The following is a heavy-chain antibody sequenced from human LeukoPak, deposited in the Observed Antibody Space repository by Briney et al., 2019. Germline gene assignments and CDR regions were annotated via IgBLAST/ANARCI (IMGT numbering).Heavy chain of an antibody. Sequence: GGSLRLSCAASGFTCSDYYMSWIRQAPGKGLEWVSYISSSGSTIYYADSVKGRFTISRDNAKNSLYLQMNSLRAEDTAVYYCARVQPHYYDSSGYPPDYWGQGTLVTVSS. CDR3: ARVQPHYYDSSGYPPDY. J-gene: IGHJ4*02. CDR2: ISSSGSTI. D-gene: IGHD3-22*01. CDR1: GFTCSDYY. V-gene: IGHV3-11*01.